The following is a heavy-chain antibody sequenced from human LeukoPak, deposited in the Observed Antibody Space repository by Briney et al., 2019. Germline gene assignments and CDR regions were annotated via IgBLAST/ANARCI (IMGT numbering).Heavy chain of an antibody. CDR3: ARTRGDYGDYGMDV. Sequence: SVKVSCKASGGTFSSYAISWVRQAPGQGLEWMGRIIPILGIANYAQKFQGRVTMTTDTSTSTAYMELRSLRSDDTAVYYCARTRGDYGDYGMDVWGQGTTVTVSS. D-gene: IGHD4-17*01. CDR2: IIPILGIA. CDR1: GGTFSSYA. V-gene: IGHV1-69*04. J-gene: IGHJ6*02.